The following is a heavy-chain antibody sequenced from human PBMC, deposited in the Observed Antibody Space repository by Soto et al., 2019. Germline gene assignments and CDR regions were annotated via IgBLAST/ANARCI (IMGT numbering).Heavy chain of an antibody. D-gene: IGHD2-2*01. V-gene: IGHV1-3*01. CDR1: GYTFTSYA. J-gene: IGHJ6*02. CDR2: INPGIGKA. CDR3: AVVPAAMLGMWYYYGMDV. Sequence: GASVKVSCKASGYTFTSYAMHWVRQAPGQRLEWMGWINPGIGKAKYAQKFQGRVTITTDESTSTAYMELSSLRSEDTAVYYCAVVPAAMLGMWYYYGMDVWGQGTTVTVSS.